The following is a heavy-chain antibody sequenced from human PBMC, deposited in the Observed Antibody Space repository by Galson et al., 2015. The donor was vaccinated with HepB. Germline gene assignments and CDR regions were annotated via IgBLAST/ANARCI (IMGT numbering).Heavy chain of an antibody. V-gene: IGHV3-21*01. CDR1: GFTFSSHF. D-gene: IGHD4-17*01. Sequence: SLRLSCAGSGFTFSSHFMTWVRQAPGKGLEWVAYICATSRNIYYADSVKGRFSISRDNGKNSLYLQMNSLRAEDTAVYYCARVYDGDDAGEDYGMDVWGPGATVTVSS. CDR3: ARVYDGDDAGEDYGMDV. J-gene: IGHJ6*02. CDR2: ICATSRNI.